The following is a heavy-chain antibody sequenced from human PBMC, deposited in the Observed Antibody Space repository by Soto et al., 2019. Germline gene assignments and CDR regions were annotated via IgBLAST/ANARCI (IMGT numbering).Heavy chain of an antibody. D-gene: IGHD4-17*01. V-gene: IGHV4-31*02. CDR2: IYYSGST. CDR1: GGSISSGGYY. Sequence: SETLSLTCTVSGGSISSGGYYWSWIRQHPGKGLEWIGYIYYSGSTYYNPSLKSRVTISVDTSKNQFSLKLSSVTAADTAVYYCATTVSFNFDYWGQGTLVTVSS. J-gene: IGHJ4*02. CDR3: ATTVSFNFDY.